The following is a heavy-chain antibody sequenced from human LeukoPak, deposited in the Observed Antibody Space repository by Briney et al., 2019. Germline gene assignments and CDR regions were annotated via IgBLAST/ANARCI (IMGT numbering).Heavy chain of an antibody. D-gene: IGHD3-10*01. Sequence: ASVKVSCKASGYTFTAYYIHWVRQAPGQGLEWMGWVNPNTGGTNYAQKFQGCVTMTRDTSITTAYMELSSLRSNDTAVFYCARGGNSYYYYGLDVWGQGTTVTVSS. J-gene: IGHJ6*02. CDR2: VNPNTGGT. CDR1: GYTFTAYY. CDR3: ARGGNSYYYYGLDV. V-gene: IGHV1-2*04.